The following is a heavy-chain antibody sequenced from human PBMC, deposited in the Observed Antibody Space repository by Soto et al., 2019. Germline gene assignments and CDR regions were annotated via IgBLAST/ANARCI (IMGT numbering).Heavy chain of an antibody. CDR2: FDPEDGET. V-gene: IGHV1-24*01. CDR1: GYTLTELS. Sequence: ASVKVSCKVSGYTLTELSMHWVRQAPGKGLEWMGGFDPEDGETIYAQKFQGRVTMTEDTSTDTAYMELSSLRSEDTAVYYCATAVHCISTSCYRVMAYWGQGTLVTVSS. J-gene: IGHJ4*02. CDR3: ATAVHCISTSCYRVMAY. D-gene: IGHD2-2*02.